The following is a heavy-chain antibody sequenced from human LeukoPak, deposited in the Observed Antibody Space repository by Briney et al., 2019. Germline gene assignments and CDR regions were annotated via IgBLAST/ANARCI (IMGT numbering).Heavy chain of an antibody. CDR3: ARDLSSDMLDY. CDR1: GFSFNTYG. Sequence: PGRSLRLSCAASGFSFNTYGMHWVRQGPGKGLEWVAVIWYDGSNKYYADSVKGRFTISRDNSKNTLYLQMNSLRAEDTAVYYCARDLSSDMLDYWGQGTLVTVSS. CDR2: IWYDGSNK. J-gene: IGHJ4*02. V-gene: IGHV3-33*08. D-gene: IGHD6-25*01.